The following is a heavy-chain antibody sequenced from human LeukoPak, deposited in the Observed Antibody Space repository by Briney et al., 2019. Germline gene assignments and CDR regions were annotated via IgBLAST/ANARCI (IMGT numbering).Heavy chain of an antibody. J-gene: IGHJ4*02. Sequence: SVKVSCKASGGTFSSYAISWVRQAPGQELEWMGGIIPIFGTANYAQKFQGRATITADESTSTAYMELSSLRSEDTAVYYCARDWGTLAAAGPHFDYWGQGTLVTVSS. CDR1: GGTFSSYA. CDR2: IIPIFGTA. CDR3: ARDWGTLAAAGPHFDY. V-gene: IGHV1-69*13. D-gene: IGHD6-13*01.